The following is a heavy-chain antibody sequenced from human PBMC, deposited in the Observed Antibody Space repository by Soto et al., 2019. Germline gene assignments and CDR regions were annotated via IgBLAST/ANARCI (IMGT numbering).Heavy chain of an antibody. CDR3: ARRLRYFDWSTPYWFDP. Sequence: QVQLQESGPGLVKPSGTLSLTCAVSGGSISSSNWWSWVRQPPGKGLEWIGEIYHSGGTNYNPPLKSRGTITVXXTXNXXSRKLSSVTAADTALYYCARRLRYFDWSTPYWFDPWGQGTLVTVSS. D-gene: IGHD3-9*01. J-gene: IGHJ5*02. CDR2: IYHSGGT. CDR1: GGSISSSNW. V-gene: IGHV4-4*02.